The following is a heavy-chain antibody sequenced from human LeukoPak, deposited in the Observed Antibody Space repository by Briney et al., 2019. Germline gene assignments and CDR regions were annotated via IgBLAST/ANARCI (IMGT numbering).Heavy chain of an antibody. CDR1: WFTVSVNS. CDR2: IYSADDT. V-gene: IGHV3-53*01. J-gene: IGHJ4*02. Sequence: GGSVRLFCAPSWFTVSVNSMSMSWVRQAPWNGLESFSLIYSADDTYYPDSVKGRFTISRHNSKNTLYLQMNSLRAEDTAFYYCAKDHGSGSYYNLPDYWGQGTLVTVSS. D-gene: IGHD3-10*01. CDR3: AKDHGSGSYYNLPDY.